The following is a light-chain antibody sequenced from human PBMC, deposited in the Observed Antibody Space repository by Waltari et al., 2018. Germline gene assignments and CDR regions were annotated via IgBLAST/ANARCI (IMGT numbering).Light chain of an antibody. CDR2: GAS. V-gene: IGKV3-15*01. J-gene: IGKJ1*01. CDR3: QQYNDWPRT. Sequence: EIVMTQSPATLSVSPGERATLSCRASQSVSSNLAWYQQKPGQSPRLLIYGASTRATGIAARFRGSGSGTEFTLTISSLQSEDFALYYCQQYNDWPRTFGQGTKVEI. CDR1: QSVSSN.